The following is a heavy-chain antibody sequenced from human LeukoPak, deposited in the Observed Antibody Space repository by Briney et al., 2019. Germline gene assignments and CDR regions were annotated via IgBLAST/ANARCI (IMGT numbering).Heavy chain of an antibody. Sequence: ASVKVSCKASGHSFTSNFWHCVRQAPGQGLEWMAVLNPRDSETPYAQKFQGRITMTRDMSTGTVSMELSSLRSEDTAVYYCAGETDAFDYWGQGTLVTVSS. CDR3: AGETDAFDY. CDR2: LNPRDSET. CDR1: GHSFTSNF. J-gene: IGHJ4*02. V-gene: IGHV1-46*03.